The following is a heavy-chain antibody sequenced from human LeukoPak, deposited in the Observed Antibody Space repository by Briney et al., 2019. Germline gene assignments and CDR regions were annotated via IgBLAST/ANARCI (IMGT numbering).Heavy chain of an antibody. J-gene: IGHJ4*02. CDR2: IIPIFGTA. CDR1: GGTFSSYA. V-gene: IGHV1-69*05. Sequence: SVKVSCKAPGGTFSSYAISWVRQAPGQGLEWMGGIIPIFGTANYAQKFQGRVTITTDESTSTAYMELSSLRSEDTAVYYCARGDVDLPPQLCSFDYWGQGTLVTVSS. CDR3: ARGDVDLPPQLCSFDY. D-gene: IGHD5-18*01.